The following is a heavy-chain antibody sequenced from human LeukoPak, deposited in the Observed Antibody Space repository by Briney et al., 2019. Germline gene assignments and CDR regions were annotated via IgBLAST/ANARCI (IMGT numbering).Heavy chain of an antibody. CDR3: ARVKAVAGPGPIDY. D-gene: IGHD6-19*01. CDR1: GFTFSSYW. Sequence: GGSLRLSCAASGFTFSSYWMHWVRQAPGKGLVWVSRINTDGSSTIYADSVKGRFTISRDNAKNTLYLQMNSLRAEDTAVYYCARVKAVAGPGPIDYWGQGTLVTVSS. V-gene: IGHV3-74*01. J-gene: IGHJ4*02. CDR2: INTDGSST.